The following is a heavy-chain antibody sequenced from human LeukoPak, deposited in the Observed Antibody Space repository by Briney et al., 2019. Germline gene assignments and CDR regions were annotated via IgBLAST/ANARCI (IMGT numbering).Heavy chain of an antibody. D-gene: IGHD3-3*01. V-gene: IGHV1-46*01. J-gene: IGHJ6*03. CDR2: INPSGGNT. CDR1: GYTFTSYY. CDR3: ARGRYDFWSGLGVYYYYYMDV. Sequence: GASVKVSCKAAGYTFTSYYMHWVRQAPGQGLEWMGIINPSGGNTSYAQKFQGRVTITRDTSTSTAYMELSSLRSEDTAVYYCARGRYDFWSGLGVYYYYYMDVWGKGTTVTVSS.